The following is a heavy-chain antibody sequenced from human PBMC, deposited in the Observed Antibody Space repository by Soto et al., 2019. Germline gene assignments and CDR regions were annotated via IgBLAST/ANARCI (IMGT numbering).Heavy chain of an antibody. V-gene: IGHV4-34*01. D-gene: IGHD3-3*01. Sequence: PSETLSLTRAVDGGSVNGYYWHWIRKPPGKGLEWIGEINHTGGTHYNPSLKSRVTMSVDTSKNQFSLRLSSVTAADTAIYYCATRITVFGLLIPPFGLWGQGNQVTVSS. CDR1: GGSVNGYY. CDR3: ATRITVFGLLIPPFGL. CDR2: INHTGGT. J-gene: IGHJ5*02.